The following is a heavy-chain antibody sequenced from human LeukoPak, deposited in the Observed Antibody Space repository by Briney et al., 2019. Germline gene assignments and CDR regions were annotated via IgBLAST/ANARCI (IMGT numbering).Heavy chain of an antibody. V-gene: IGHV3-9*01. CDR2: ISWNGAIM. CDR1: GFKFDDYG. D-gene: IGHD4-23*01. CDR3: AKDISIGGFADGYFYGMDA. Sequence: GGSLRLSCATSGFKFDDYGMHWVRQAPRKGLEWVSGISWNGAIMVYADSVKGRFTISRDNAKNSLYLQMSSLRAEDTALYYCAKDISIGGFADGYFYGMDAWGQGTTVTVSS. J-gene: IGHJ6*02.